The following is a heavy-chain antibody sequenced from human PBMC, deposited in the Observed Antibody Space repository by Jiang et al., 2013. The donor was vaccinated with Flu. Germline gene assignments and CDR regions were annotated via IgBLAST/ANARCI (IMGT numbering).Heavy chain of an antibody. D-gene: IGHD1-26*01. Sequence: GSGLVKPSETLSLTCTVSGGSISSYYWSWIRQPPGKGLEWIGYIYYSGSTNYNPSLKSRVTISVDTSKNQFSLKLSSVTAADTAVYYCARHGWELHLNWFDPWGQGTLVTVSS. V-gene: IGHV4-59*08. J-gene: IGHJ5*02. CDR1: GGSISSYY. CDR2: IYYSGST. CDR3: ARHGWELHLNWFDP.